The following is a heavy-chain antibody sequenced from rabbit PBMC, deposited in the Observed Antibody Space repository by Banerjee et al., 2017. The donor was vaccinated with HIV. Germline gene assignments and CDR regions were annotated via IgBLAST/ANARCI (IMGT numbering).Heavy chain of an antibody. CDR2: IYNSDGST. Sequence: QEQLEESGGDLVKPEGSLTLTCKASGFDFSSNAMCWVRQAPGKGPEWIACIYNSDGSTYYASWVNGRFTISKTSWTTVTLQMTSLTAADTATYFCARDRIGDADLYFDLWGPGTLVTVS. V-gene: IGHV1S47*01. J-gene: IGHJ4*01. CDR1: GFDFSSNA. D-gene: IGHD6-1*01. CDR3: ARDRIGDADLYFDL.